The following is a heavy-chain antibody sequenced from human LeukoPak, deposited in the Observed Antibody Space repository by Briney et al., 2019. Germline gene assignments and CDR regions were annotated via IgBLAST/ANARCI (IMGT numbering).Heavy chain of an antibody. CDR1: GFTFDDYD. D-gene: IGHD5-18*01. Sequence: GGSLRLSCAASGFTFDDYDMSWVRQAPGEGLEWVSGISWNSFTIGYADSVKGRFTISRDNAKNSLYLQMNSLRVEDTALYYCAKDIGRVDTASTYMDVWGKGTTVTISS. CDR3: AKDIGRVDTASTYMDV. V-gene: IGHV3-9*01. CDR2: ISWNSFTI. J-gene: IGHJ6*03.